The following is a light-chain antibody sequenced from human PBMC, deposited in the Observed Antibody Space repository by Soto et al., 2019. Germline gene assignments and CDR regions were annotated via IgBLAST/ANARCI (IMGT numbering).Light chain of an antibody. CDR2: DAS. Sequence: ERVMTQSPARLLVSPGERVVLSCRATQTVTNRLAWYQQKPGQAPRLLIYDASIRATGIPARFSGSGSGTEFTLTSSSLQSEDFGLYYCQQYSNWPVTFGGGTKVEIK. J-gene: IGKJ4*01. CDR1: QTVTNR. V-gene: IGKV3-15*01. CDR3: QQYSNWPVT.